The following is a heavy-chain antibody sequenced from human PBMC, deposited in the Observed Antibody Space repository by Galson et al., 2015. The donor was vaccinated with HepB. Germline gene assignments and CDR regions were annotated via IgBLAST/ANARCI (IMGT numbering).Heavy chain of an antibody. D-gene: IGHD3-10*01. V-gene: IGHV3-30-3*01. J-gene: IGHJ3*02. CDR2: ISYDGSNK. CDR1: GFTFSSYA. Sequence: SLRLSCAASGFTFSSYAMHWVRQAPGKGLEWVAVISYDGSNKYYANSVKGRFTISRDNSKNTLYLQMNSLRAEDTAVYYCARDPTEGSGLAAFDIWGQGTMVTVSS. CDR3: ARDPTEGSGLAAFDI.